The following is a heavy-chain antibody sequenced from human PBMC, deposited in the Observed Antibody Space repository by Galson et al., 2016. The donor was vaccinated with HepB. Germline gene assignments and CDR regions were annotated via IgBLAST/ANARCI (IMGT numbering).Heavy chain of an antibody. CDR1: GFMFSGST. J-gene: IGHJ6*02. V-gene: IGHV3-73*01. CDR3: TSSAYSDYIYYSGMDV. Sequence: SLRLSCAASGFMFSGSTMHWVRQASGKGLEWVGRIRSEANSYATVYAASVKGRSTISRDDSKNTAYLQMNSLKTEDTAVYYCTSSAYSDYIYYSGMDVWGQGTTVTVSS. D-gene: IGHD3-16*01. CDR2: IRSEANSYAT.